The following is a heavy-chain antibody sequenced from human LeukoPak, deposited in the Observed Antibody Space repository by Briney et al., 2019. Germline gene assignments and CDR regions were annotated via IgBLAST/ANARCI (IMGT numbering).Heavy chain of an antibody. CDR2: ISYDGSDR. CDR3: ARESTVTLGDYYFDY. D-gene: IGHD4-17*01. Sequence: GGSLRLSCAASGFTFSNYTMHWVRQAPGKGLEWVAVISYDGSDRYYADSVKGRLTTSRDNSKNTVYLQMNSLRAEDTAVYYCARESTVTLGDYYFDYWGQGAPVTVSS. CDR1: GFTFSNYT. J-gene: IGHJ4*02. V-gene: IGHV3-30*04.